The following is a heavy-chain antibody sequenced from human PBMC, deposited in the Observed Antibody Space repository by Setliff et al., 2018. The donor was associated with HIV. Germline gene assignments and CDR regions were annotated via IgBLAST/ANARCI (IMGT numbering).Heavy chain of an antibody. CDR2: IFHSGNT. CDR1: GYSISSGFY. J-gene: IGHJ3*02. V-gene: IGHV4-38-2*02. CDR3: ALSTATPTKWDAFDI. Sequence: SETLSLTCNVSGYSISSGFYWGWIRQPPGKGLEWIGNIFHSGNTDQNPSLKSRVTMSVETSENQFSLRLNSVTAADTAVYYCALSTATPTKWDAFDIWGQGTMVTVSS. D-gene: IGHD1-26*01.